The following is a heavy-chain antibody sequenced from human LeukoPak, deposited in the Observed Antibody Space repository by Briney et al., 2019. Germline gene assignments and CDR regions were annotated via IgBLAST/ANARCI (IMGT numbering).Heavy chain of an antibody. CDR3: ARVYCSSTSCLNWFDP. Sequence: ASVKVSCKASGYTFTSYYMHWVRQAPGQGLEWMGIINPSGGSTSSAQKFQGRVTMTRDTSTRTVYMELSSLRSEDTAVYYCARVYCSSTSCLNWFDPWGQGTLVTVSS. CDR1: GYTFTSYY. V-gene: IGHV1-46*03. CDR2: INPSGGST. D-gene: IGHD2-2*01. J-gene: IGHJ5*02.